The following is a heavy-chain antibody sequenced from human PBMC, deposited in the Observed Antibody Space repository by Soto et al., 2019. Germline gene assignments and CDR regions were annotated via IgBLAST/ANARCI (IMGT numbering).Heavy chain of an antibody. CDR3: ARDRSNWDALDI. D-gene: IGHD1-20*01. J-gene: IGHJ3*02. CDR1: GYTFTSYA. CDR2: INAGNGNT. V-gene: IGHV1-3*01. Sequence: ASVKVSCKASGYTFTSYAMHWVRQAPGQRLEWMGWINAGNGNTKYSQKFQGRVTITRDTSASTAYMELSSLRSEDTAVYYCARDRSNWDALDIWGQGTMVTVSS.